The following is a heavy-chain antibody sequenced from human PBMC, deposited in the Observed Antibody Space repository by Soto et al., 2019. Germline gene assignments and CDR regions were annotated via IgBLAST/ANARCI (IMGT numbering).Heavy chain of an antibody. V-gene: IGHV4-34*01. CDR1: GWSFSGYY. Sequence: SETLSLTCAVYGWSFSGYYWSWIRQPPGKGLEWIGEINHSGSTNYNPSLKSRVTISVDTSKNQFSLKLSSVTAADTAVYYCARKMPTMIVVVIQNWFDPWGQGTLVTVSS. CDR2: INHSGST. D-gene: IGHD3-22*01. CDR3: ARKMPTMIVVVIQNWFDP. J-gene: IGHJ5*02.